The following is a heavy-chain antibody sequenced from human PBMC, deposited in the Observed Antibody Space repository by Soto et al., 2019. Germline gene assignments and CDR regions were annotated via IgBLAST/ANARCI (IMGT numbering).Heavy chain of an antibody. D-gene: IGHD3-10*01. V-gene: IGHV4-59*08. CDR3: VRQGIGFLHGLVDV. J-gene: IGHJ6*01. Sequence: QVQVQQSGPGLVKPSETLSLTCTVSSGPSKSHNWGWIRQPPGRGLEWIGYVYDTWSTSYNPSLKSRVTVSADTSRNRISLTLIFVTAADTAVYYCVRQGIGFLHGLVDVWGQGTTVIVSS. CDR1: SGPSKSHN. CDR2: VYDTWST.